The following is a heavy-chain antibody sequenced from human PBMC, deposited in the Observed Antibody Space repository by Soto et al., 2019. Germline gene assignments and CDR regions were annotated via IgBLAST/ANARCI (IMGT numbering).Heavy chain of an antibody. D-gene: IGHD6-6*01. V-gene: IGHV4-39*01. CDR2: IYYSGST. CDR1: GGSISSSSYY. J-gene: IGHJ4*02. Sequence: PAETLSLTCTVSGGSISSSSYYWGWIRQPPGKGLEWIGSIYYSGSTYYNPSLKSRVTISVDTSKNQFSLKLSSVTAADTAVYYCARRRSIAARQIDYWGQGTLVTVS. CDR3: ARRRSIAARQIDY.